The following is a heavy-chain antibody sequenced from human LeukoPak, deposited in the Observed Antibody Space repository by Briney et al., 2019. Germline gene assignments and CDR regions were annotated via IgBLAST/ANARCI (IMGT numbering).Heavy chain of an antibody. J-gene: IGHJ5*02. CDR2: IYYSGST. CDR3: ARDHRKAVWFGEQLYNWFDP. V-gene: IGHV4-39*07. Sequence: PSETLSLTCTVSGGSISSSSYYWGWIRQPPGKGLEWIGSIYYSGSTYYNPSLKSRVTISVDTSKNQFSLKLSSVTAADTAVYYCARDHRKAVWFGEQLYNWFDPWGQGTLVTVSS. D-gene: IGHD3-10*01. CDR1: GGSISSSSYY.